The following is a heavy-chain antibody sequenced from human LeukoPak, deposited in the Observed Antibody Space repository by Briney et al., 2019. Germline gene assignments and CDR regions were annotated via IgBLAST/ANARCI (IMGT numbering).Heavy chain of an antibody. CDR3: ASRTYGSGKYYYYYYMDV. CDR2: INQSGST. D-gene: IGHD3-10*01. CDR1: GGSFSGYY. J-gene: IGHJ6*03. Sequence: SETLSLTCAVYGGSFSGYYWSWIRQPPGKGLEWIGEINQSGSTNYNPSLKSRVTISVDTSKNQFSLKLSSVTAADTAVYYCASRTYGSGKYYYYYYMDVWGKGTTVTVSS. V-gene: IGHV4-34*01.